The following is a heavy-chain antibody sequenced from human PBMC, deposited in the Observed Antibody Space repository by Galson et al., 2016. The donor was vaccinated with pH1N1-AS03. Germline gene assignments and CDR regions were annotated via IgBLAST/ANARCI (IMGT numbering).Heavy chain of an antibody. J-gene: IGHJ4*02. CDR1: GGSMTSPDW. CDR3: ASAGYHTPGYHY. D-gene: IGHD3-16*02. Sequence: LTCAVSGGSMTSPDWWTWVRQPPGKGLEWIGEVHYSGTTSYNPSLNSRVTMSIDKSNNQFSLNLGSVTAADTAVYFCASAGYHTPGYHYWGQGALVTVPS. CDR2: VHYSGTT. V-gene: IGHV4-4*01.